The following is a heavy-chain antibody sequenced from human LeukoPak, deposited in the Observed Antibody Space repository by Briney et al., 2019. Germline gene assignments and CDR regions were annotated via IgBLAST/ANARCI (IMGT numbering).Heavy chain of an antibody. D-gene: IGHD3-10*01. CDR3: ARDRGSGSYYTHDAFDI. CDR1: GGSISSYY. V-gene: IGHV4-4*07. CDR2: IYTSGST. Sequence: SETLSLTCTVSGGSISSYYWSWIRQPAGKGLEWIGRIYTSGSTNYNPSLKSRVTMSVDTSKNQFSLKLSSVTAADTAVYYCARDRGSGSYYTHDAFDIWGQGTMVIVSS. J-gene: IGHJ3*02.